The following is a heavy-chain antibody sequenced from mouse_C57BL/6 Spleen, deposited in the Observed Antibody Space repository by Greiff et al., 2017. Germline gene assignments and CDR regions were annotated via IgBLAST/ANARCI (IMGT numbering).Heavy chain of an antibody. CDR2: ISSGSSTI. D-gene: IGHD1-3*01. Sequence: EVHLVESGGGLVKPGGSLKLSCAASGFTFSDYGMHWVRQAPEKGLEWVAYISSGSSTIYYAHTVKGRFTFTRDNAKHTRFLQMTSVRSEDTAMDYCARSKDGWFAYGGQGTRVAVSA. CDR1: GFTFSDYG. V-gene: IGHV5-17*01. J-gene: IGHJ3*01. CDR3: ARSKDGWFAY.